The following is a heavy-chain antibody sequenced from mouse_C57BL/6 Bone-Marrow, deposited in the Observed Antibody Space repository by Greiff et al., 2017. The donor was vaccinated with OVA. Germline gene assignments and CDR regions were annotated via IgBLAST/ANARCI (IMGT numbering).Heavy chain of an antibody. Sequence: QVQLQQSGAELARPGASVKLSCKASGYTFTSYGISWVKQRTGQGLEWIGEIYPRSGNTYYNEKFKGKATLTADKSSSTAYMELRSLTSEDSAVYFCASSGSSSAGFSYWGQGTLVTVSA. V-gene: IGHV1-81*01. D-gene: IGHD1-1*01. CDR2: IYPRSGNT. J-gene: IGHJ3*01. CDR1: GYTFTSYG. CDR3: ASSGSSSAGFSY.